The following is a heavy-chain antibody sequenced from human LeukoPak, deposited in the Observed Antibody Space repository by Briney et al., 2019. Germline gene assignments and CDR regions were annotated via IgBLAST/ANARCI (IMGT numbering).Heavy chain of an antibody. CDR3: AKGYYDILTGQFDY. Sequence: GGSLRLSCAASGFIFSSYDMSWVRQAPGKGLEWVSTISGSGDNSYYADSVKGRFTISRDNSKNTLYLQMNSLRAEDTAIYYCAKGYYDILTGQFDYWGQGTLVTVSS. V-gene: IGHV3-23*01. CDR2: ISGSGDNS. CDR1: GFIFSSYD. D-gene: IGHD3-9*01. J-gene: IGHJ4*02.